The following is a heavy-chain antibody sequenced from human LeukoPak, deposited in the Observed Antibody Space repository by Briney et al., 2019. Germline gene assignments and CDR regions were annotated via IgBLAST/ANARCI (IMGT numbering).Heavy chain of an antibody. CDR3: FGQGHITYYFDY. CDR2: ISGSGGST. D-gene: IGHD2-21*01. J-gene: IGHJ4*02. Sequence: PGGSLRLSCAASGFTFSSYAMNWVRQAPGKGLEWVSGISGSGGSTSYADSVKGRFTISRDNSKNTLFLQMNSLRAEDTAVYYCFGQGHITYYFDYWGPGTLVTVSS. CDR1: GFTFSSYA. V-gene: IGHV3-23*01.